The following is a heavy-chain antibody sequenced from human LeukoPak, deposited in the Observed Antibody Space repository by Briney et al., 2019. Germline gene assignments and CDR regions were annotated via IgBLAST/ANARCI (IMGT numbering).Heavy chain of an antibody. Sequence: PSETLSLTCTVSGGTVSTISHFWDWVRQPPGKGLEWIVSLSDTGTTYYNPSLESRVTMSVDTSKNQFSLKLSSVTAADTAVYYCARRDHTGRSHAWFDPWGQGTLVTVSS. CDR1: GGTVSTISHF. CDR2: LSDTGTT. D-gene: IGHD1-14*01. J-gene: IGHJ5*02. CDR3: ARRDHTGRSHAWFDP. V-gene: IGHV4-39*01.